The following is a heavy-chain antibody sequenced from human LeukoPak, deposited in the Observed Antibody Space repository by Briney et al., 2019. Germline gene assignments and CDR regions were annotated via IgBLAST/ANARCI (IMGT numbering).Heavy chain of an antibody. Sequence: GGSLRLSCAASGFTFSSYGMHWVRQAPGKGLEWVSAISGSGGSTYYADSVKGRFTISRDNSKNTLYLQMNSLRAEDTAVYYCAKDGYSSRGTNAFDIWGQGTMVTVSS. CDR3: AKDGYSSRGTNAFDI. V-gene: IGHV3-23*01. CDR1: GFTFSSYG. D-gene: IGHD6-13*01. CDR2: ISGSGGST. J-gene: IGHJ3*02.